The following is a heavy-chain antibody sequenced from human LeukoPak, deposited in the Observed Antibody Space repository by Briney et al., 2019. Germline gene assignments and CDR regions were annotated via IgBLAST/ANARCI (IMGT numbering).Heavy chain of an antibody. CDR1: GFTVRSNY. V-gene: IGHV3-53*01. Sequence: GGSLRLSCAASGFTVRSNYMSWVRQAPGKGLEWVSVIYSGGSTYYADSVKGRFTISRDNSKNTLYLQMNSLRAEDTAVYYCARYDSSGYFGYWGQGTLVTVSS. J-gene: IGHJ4*02. CDR2: IYSGGST. CDR3: ARYDSSGYFGY. D-gene: IGHD3-22*01.